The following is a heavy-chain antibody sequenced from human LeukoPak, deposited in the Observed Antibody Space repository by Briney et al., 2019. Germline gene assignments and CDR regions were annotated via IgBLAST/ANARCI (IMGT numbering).Heavy chain of an antibody. V-gene: IGHV4-39*07. Sequence: SETLSLTCTVSGGSISSSSYYWGWIRQPPGKGLEWIGSIYHSGSTYYNPSLKSRVTISVDTSKNQFSLNLSSVTAADTAVYYCARGVARSSKFHFSYYFDYWGQGTLVTVCS. J-gene: IGHJ4*02. CDR2: IYHSGST. CDR1: GGSISSSSYY. CDR3: ARGVARSSKFHFSYYFDY. D-gene: IGHD6-6*01.